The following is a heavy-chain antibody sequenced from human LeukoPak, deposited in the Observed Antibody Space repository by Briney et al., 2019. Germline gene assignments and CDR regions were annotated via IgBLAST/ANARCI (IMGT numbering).Heavy chain of an antibody. V-gene: IGHV3-43*02. J-gene: IGHJ6*02. CDR1: GFVFDDYA. CDR3: AKDSGYTYGFFYYYGMDV. Sequence: GGSLRLSCAASGFVFDDYAMHWVRQAPGKGLEWVSLISGDGTSTYYADSVKGRFTISRDNFRNSLYLQMNSLRTEDTAFYYYAKDSGYTYGFFYYYGMDVWGQGTTVTVSS. CDR2: ISGDGTST. D-gene: IGHD5-18*01.